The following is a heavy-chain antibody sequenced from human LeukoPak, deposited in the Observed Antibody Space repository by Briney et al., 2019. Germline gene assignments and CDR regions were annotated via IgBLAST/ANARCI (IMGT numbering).Heavy chain of an antibody. V-gene: IGHV4-34*01. CDR1: GESFSGYY. J-gene: IGHJ4*02. Sequence: PSETLSLTCAVYGESFSGYYWSWIRQPPGKGLEWIGEINHSGSTNYNPSLKSRLTISLDTSKKQFSLRLSSVTAADTAIYYCASLDCSDTSCYEFDYWGQGTLVTVSS. D-gene: IGHD2-2*01. CDR3: ASLDCSDTSCYEFDY. CDR2: INHSGST.